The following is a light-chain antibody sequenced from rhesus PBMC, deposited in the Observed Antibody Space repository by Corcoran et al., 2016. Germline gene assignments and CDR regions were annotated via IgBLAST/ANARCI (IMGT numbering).Light chain of an antibody. J-gene: IGKJ1*01. V-gene: IGKV1-25*01. CDR1: QASTTF. Sequence: DIQMTQSPSSLSASVGDRVTITCRASQASTTFLTWYQHKPGKVPNLRIYKASTLESGVPSSVSGGGSGADFTLTISSLQPEDFATYSWQQRKSYPWTFGPGTKVDI. CDR3: QQRKSYPWT. CDR2: KAS.